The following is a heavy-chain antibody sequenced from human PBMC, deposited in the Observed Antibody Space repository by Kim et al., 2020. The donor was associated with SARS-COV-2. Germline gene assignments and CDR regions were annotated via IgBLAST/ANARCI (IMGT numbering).Heavy chain of an antibody. CDR2: IGTAGDT. Sequence: GGSLRLSCAASGFTFSSYDMHWVRQATGKGLEWVSTIGTAGDTYYPGSVKGRFTISRENAKNSLYLQMNSLRAGDTAVYYCARIGYYDDSSGYRTYYYYYMDVWGKGTTVTVSS. CDR1: GFTFSSYD. D-gene: IGHD3-22*01. J-gene: IGHJ6*03. CDR3: ARIGYYDDSSGYRTYYYYYMDV. V-gene: IGHV3-13*01.